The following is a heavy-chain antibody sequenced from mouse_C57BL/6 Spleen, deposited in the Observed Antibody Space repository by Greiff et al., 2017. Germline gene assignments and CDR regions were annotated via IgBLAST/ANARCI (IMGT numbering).Heavy chain of an antibody. V-gene: IGHV1-69*01. J-gene: IGHJ1*03. CDR2: IDPSDIYT. CDR3: AGYRYFDV. Sequence: VQLQQPGAELVMPGASVKLSCKASGYTFTSYWMHWVKQRPGQGLEWIGEIDPSDIYTNYNQKFKGKSTLTVDKSSSTAYMQLSSLTSEDSAVYYCAGYRYFDVWGTGTTVTVSS. CDR1: GYTFTSYW.